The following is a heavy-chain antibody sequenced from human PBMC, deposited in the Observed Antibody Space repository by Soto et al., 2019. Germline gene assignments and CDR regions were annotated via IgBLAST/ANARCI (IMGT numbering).Heavy chain of an antibody. D-gene: IGHD3-10*01. CDR3: AKVTDDTSGAFDI. Sequence: QVQLVQSGAEVKKPGASVKVSCKASGYTFTSYYMHWVRQAPGQGLEWMGIINPSGGSTSYAQKFQGRVTMTRDTSTSTVYMELSSPRSEDTAIYYCAKVTDDTSGAFDIWGQGTMVTVSS. CDR2: INPSGGST. V-gene: IGHV1-46*01. CDR1: GYTFTSYY. J-gene: IGHJ3*02.